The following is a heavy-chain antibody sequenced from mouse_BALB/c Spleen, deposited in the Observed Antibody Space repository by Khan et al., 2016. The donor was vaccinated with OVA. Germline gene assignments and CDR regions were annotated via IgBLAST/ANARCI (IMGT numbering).Heavy chain of an antibody. V-gene: IGHV2-2*02. CDR1: GFSLTSYG. CDR3: ARRGYYYGRGAWFPY. D-gene: IGHD1-1*01. CDR2: IWSGGST. Sequence: VQLQESGPGLVQPSQSLSITCTVSGFSLTSYGVHWVRQSPGKGLEWLGVIWSGGSTDYNAAFISRLSISKDNSKSQVFFKMHSLQANDTAIYYCARRGYYYGRGAWFPYWGQGTLVTVSA. J-gene: IGHJ3*01.